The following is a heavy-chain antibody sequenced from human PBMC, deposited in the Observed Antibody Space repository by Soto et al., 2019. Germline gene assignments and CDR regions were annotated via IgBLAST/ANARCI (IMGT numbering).Heavy chain of an antibody. D-gene: IGHD3-10*01. CDR2: INPNSGGT. J-gene: IGHJ6*02. V-gene: IGHV1-2*04. Sequence: QVQLVQSGAEVKKPGASVKVSCKASGYTFTGYYMHWVRQAPGQGLEWMGWINPNSGGTNYAQKFQGWVTMTRDTSISTAYMELSRLRSDDTAVYYCASEEITMVRGQYGMDVWGQGTTVTVSS. CDR1: GYTFTGYY. CDR3: ASEEITMVRGQYGMDV.